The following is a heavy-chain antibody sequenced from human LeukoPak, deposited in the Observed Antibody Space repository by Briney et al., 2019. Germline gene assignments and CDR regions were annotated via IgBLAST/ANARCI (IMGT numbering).Heavy chain of an antibody. CDR1: GYTLTELS. D-gene: IGHD1-26*01. V-gene: IGHV1-24*01. CDR2: FDPEDGET. CDR3: ATDSIVGAILNY. Sequence: ASVKVSCKASGYTLTELSMHWVRQAPGKGLEWMGGFDPEDGETIYAQKFQGRVTMTEDTSTDTAYMELSSLRSEDTAVYYCATDSIVGAILNYWGQGTLVTVSS. J-gene: IGHJ4*02.